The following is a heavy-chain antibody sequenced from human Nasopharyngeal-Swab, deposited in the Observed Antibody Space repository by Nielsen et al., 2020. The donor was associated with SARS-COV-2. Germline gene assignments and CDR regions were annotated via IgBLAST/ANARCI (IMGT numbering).Heavy chain of an antibody. CDR3: ARGGYSSGWVVY. Sequence: SETLSPTCTVSGYSISSGYYWGWIRQPPGKGLEWIGSIYHSGSTYYNPSLKSRVTISVDTSKNQFSLKLSSVTAADTAVYYCARGGYSSGWVVYWGQGTLVTVSS. D-gene: IGHD6-19*01. J-gene: IGHJ4*02. CDR2: IYHSGST. V-gene: IGHV4-38-2*02. CDR1: GYSISSGYY.